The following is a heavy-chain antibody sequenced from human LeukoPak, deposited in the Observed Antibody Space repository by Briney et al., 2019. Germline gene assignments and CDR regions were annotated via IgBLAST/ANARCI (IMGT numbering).Heavy chain of an antibody. CDR2: ISWNSGSI. D-gene: IGHD2-15*01. J-gene: IGHJ5*02. CDR3: AKDSVYCSGGSCLNWFDP. CDR1: GFTFDDYA. V-gene: IGHV3-9*01. Sequence: PGGSLRLSCAASGFTFDDYAMHWVRQAPGKGLEWVSGISWNSGSIGYADSVKGRFTISRDNAKNSLYLQMNSLRAEDTALYHCAKDSVYCSGGSCLNWFDPWGQGTLVTVSS.